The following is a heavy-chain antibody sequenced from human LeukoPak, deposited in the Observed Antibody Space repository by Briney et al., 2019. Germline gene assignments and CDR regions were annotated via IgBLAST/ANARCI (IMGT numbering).Heavy chain of an antibody. J-gene: IGHJ2*01. CDR3: ATTPVIVGATAHWYFNF. D-gene: IGHD1-26*01. CDR1: GGSFSSDC. Sequence: PSETLSLTCSVSGGSFSSDCWSWIRQPPGKGLEWIGYIYYSGSTNYNPSLKSRVTISVDTSKNQFSLKLSSVTPADTAVYFCATTPVIVGATAHWYFNFWGRGSLATVSS. V-gene: IGHV4-59*12. CDR2: IYYSGST.